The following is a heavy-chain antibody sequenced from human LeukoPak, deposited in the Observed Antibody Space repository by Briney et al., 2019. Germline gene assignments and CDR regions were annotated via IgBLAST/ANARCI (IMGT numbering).Heavy chain of an antibody. D-gene: IGHD1-26*01. CDR1: GFNFRSYW. CDR3: ARGSAWERGSYDY. Sequence: GGSLRLSCAASGFNFRSYWMKWVRQAPGKGLEWVTNIKEDGSKKYYVDSVKGRFTISRDNAENSLYLQMNSLRVEDTAVYYCARGSAWERGSYDYWGQGTLVTVSS. V-gene: IGHV3-7*05. CDR2: IKEDGSKK. J-gene: IGHJ4*02.